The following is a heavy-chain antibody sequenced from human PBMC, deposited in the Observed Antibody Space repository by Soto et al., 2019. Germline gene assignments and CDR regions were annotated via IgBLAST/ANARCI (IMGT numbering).Heavy chain of an antibody. CDR2: IYYSGST. CDR3: ARIKSSYGSGSYLISNYYYYYGMDV. J-gene: IGHJ6*02. Sequence: SETLSLTCTVSGGSVSSGSYYWSWIRQPPGKGLEWIGYIYYSGSTNYNPSLKSRVTISVDTSKNQFSLKLSSVTAADTAVYYCARIKSSYGSGSYLISNYYYYYGMDVWGQGTTVTVSS. CDR1: GGSVSSGSYY. D-gene: IGHD3-10*01. V-gene: IGHV4-61*01.